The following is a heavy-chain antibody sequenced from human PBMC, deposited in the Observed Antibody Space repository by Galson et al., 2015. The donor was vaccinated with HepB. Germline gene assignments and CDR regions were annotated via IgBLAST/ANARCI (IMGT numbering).Heavy chain of an antibody. CDR3: ARGHQLPPYYFDY. D-gene: IGHD2-2*01. J-gene: IGHJ4*02. Sequence: SVKVSCKASGYTFTSYAMHWVRQAPGQRLEWMGWINAGNGNTKYSQKFQGRVTITRDTSASTAYMELSSLRSEDTAVYYCARGHQLPPYYFDYWGQGTLVTVSS. CDR1: GYTFTSYA. V-gene: IGHV1-3*01. CDR2: INAGNGNT.